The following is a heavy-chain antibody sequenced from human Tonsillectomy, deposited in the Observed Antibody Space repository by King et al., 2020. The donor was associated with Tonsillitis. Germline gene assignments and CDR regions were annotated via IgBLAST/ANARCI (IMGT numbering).Heavy chain of an antibody. D-gene: IGHD2-2*01. CDR3: ARLPLLGYCSSTSCYYFDH. V-gene: IGHV4-39*01. Sequence: QLQESGPGLVKPSETLSLTCTVSGGSISSSSYYWGWIRQPPGKGLEWIGSIYYSGSTYYNPSLKSRVTISVDTSKNQFSLKLSSVTAADTAVYYCARLPLLGYCSSTSCYYFDHWGQGTLVTVSS. CDR1: GGSISSSSYY. J-gene: IGHJ4*02. CDR2: IYYSGST.